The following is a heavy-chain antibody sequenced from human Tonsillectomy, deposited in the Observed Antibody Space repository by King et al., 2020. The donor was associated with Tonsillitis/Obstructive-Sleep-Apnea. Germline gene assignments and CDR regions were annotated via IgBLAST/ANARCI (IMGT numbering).Heavy chain of an antibody. J-gene: IGHJ3*02. CDR3: ARGVYSGYDRGAFNI. CDR1: GGSISSSSYY. V-gene: IGHV4-39*01. CDR2: IYYSGNT. D-gene: IGHD5-12*01. Sequence: QLQESGPGLVKPSETLSLTCTVSGGSISSSSYYWGWIRQPPGKGLEWFGSIYYSGNTYYNPSLKSRVPISVDTSKNQFSLKLSSVTAADTAVYYCARGVYSGYDRGAFNIWGQGTMVTVSS.